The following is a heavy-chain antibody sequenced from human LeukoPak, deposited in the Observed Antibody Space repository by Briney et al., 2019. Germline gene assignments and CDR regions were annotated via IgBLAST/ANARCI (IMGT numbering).Heavy chain of an antibody. CDR2: ISGSGGST. Sequence: GGSLRLSCAASGFTFSSYAMTWVRQAPGKGLEWVSAISGSGGSTYYADSVKGRFTISRDNAKNSLYLQMNSLRAEDTAVYYCARVDRKGYWGQGTLVTVSS. J-gene: IGHJ4*02. D-gene: IGHD2-2*03. CDR3: ARVDRKGY. V-gene: IGHV3-23*01. CDR1: GFTFSSYA.